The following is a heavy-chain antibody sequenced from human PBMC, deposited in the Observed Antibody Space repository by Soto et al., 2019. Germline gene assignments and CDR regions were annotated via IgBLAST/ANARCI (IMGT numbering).Heavy chain of an antibody. D-gene: IGHD3-3*02. CDR1: GYKFGSSW. Sequence: GESLKISCKGVGYKFGSSWIGWVRQMPGKGLEWMGIIKPGTSDIRYSPSCRGHVTISADEAVSTAYLQWSSLKASDTAMYYCARQLSHICDSWGQGTLVTVSS. V-gene: IGHV5-51*01. J-gene: IGHJ4*02. CDR3: ARQLSHICDS. CDR2: IKPGTSDI.